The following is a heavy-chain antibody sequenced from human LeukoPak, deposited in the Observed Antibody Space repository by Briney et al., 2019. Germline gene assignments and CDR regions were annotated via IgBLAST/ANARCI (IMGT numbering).Heavy chain of an antibody. D-gene: IGHD3-10*01. CDR2: IIPILGIA. J-gene: IGHJ6*02. V-gene: IGHV1-69*04. CDR1: GGTFSSYA. Sequence: ASVKVSCKASGGTFSSYAISWVRQAPGQGLEWMGRIIPILGIANYAQKFQGRVTITADKSTSTAYMELSSLRSEDTAVYYCARDLRSKNYYGSGSYSNYGMDVWGQGTTVTVSS. CDR3: ARDLRSKNYYGSGSYSNYGMDV.